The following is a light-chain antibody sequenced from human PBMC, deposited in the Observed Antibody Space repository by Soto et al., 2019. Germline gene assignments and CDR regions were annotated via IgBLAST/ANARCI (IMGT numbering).Light chain of an antibody. Sequence: EIVLTQSPGTLSLSPGERATLSCRASQSVSSSYLAWYQQKPGQAPRLLIYGASSRATGIPDRFSGSGSGTDFTLTISRLEPEVFAVYYCQQYGSSPLGTFGQGTKLEIK. V-gene: IGKV3-20*01. J-gene: IGKJ2*02. CDR3: QQYGSSPLGT. CDR1: QSVSSSY. CDR2: GAS.